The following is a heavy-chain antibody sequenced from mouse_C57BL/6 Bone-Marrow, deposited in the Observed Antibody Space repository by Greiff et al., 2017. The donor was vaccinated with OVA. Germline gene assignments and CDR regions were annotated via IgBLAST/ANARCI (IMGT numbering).Heavy chain of an antibody. J-gene: IGHJ4*01. CDR2: ISNGGGST. D-gene: IGHD2-3*01. Sequence: DVHLVESGGGLVQPGGSLKLSCAASGFTFSDYYMYWVRQTPEKRLEWVAYISNGGGSTYYPDTVKGRFTISRDNAKNTLYLQMSRLKSEDTAMYYCARHRGYYYDYWGQGTSVTVSS. CDR3: ARHRGYYYDY. CDR1: GFTFSDYY. V-gene: IGHV5-12*01.